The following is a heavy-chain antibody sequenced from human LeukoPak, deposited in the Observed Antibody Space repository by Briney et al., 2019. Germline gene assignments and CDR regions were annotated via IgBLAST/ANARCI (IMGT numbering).Heavy chain of an antibody. D-gene: IGHD6-13*01. J-gene: IGHJ4*02. V-gene: IGHV3-23*01. Sequence: GGSLRLSCAASGFTFSSYAMTSVRQAPGKGLEWVSAISGSGVSTYYADSVKGRFTISRDNSKNTLYLQMSSLRAEDTAVYYCARDDRAAAGTDYWGQGTLVTVSS. CDR1: GFTFSSYA. CDR3: ARDDRAAAGTDY. CDR2: ISGSGVST.